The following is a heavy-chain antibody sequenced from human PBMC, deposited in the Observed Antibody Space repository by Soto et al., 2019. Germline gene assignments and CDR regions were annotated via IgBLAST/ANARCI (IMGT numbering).Heavy chain of an antibody. J-gene: IGHJ4*02. D-gene: IGHD3-3*01. CDR3: ARDREDFLRIFDC. V-gene: IGHV3-48*01. CDR2: INTGSSTT. CDR1: GFTFSDYN. Sequence: HPGGSLRLSCAASGFTFSDYNMNWVRQAPGKGLEWIAYINTGSSTTSYADSVEGRFTISRENAKNSLYLEMNSLRAEDTAVYYCARDREDFLRIFDCWGRGTLVTVSS.